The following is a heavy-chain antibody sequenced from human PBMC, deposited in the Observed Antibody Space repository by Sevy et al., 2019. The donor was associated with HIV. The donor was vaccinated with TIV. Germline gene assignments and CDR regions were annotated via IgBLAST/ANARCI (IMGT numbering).Heavy chain of an antibody. D-gene: IGHD6-13*01. V-gene: IGHV3-30*02. J-gene: IGHJ4*02. CDR3: AKNTAAAGAGGFDY. Sequence: GGSLRLSCTASRFTFSYFGMHWVRQTPGKGLEWVAFIRYDGTVKYYADSVKGRFTISRDNSKNTVSLQMSSLRPEDTAVYYCAKNTAAAGAGGFDYWGQGTLVTVSS. CDR2: IRYDGTVK. CDR1: RFTFSYFG.